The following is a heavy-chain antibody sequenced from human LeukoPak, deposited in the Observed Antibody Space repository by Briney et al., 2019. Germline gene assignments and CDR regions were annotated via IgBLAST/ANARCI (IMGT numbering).Heavy chain of an antibody. D-gene: IGHD2-15*01. J-gene: IGHJ4*02. CDR1: GFTFTNYA. Sequence: PGGSLRLSCAASGFTFTNYALSWVRQAPGKGPEWVSAISGSGGSTYYADPVKGRFTISRDNSKNTLYLQMHSLRAEDTAVYYCAKDSGYCSGGSCYSRYYFDYWGQGTLVTVSS. CDR2: ISGSGGST. V-gene: IGHV3-23*01. CDR3: AKDSGYCSGGSCYSRYYFDY.